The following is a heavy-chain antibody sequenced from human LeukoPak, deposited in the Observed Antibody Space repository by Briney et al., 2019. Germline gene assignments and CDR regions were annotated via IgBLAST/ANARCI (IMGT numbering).Heavy chain of an antibody. CDR2: IKEDGSEK. CDR3: ARDLGARIPQIDY. J-gene: IGHJ4*02. Sequence: GGSLRLSCAASGFTFSFYWMSWVRQAPGKGLEWVANIKEDGSEKYYVDSVKGRFTISRDNAKNSLYLQMNSLRAEDTAVYYCARDLGARIPQIDYWGQGTLVTVSS. V-gene: IGHV3-7*01. CDR1: GFTFSFYW. D-gene: IGHD4/OR15-4a*01.